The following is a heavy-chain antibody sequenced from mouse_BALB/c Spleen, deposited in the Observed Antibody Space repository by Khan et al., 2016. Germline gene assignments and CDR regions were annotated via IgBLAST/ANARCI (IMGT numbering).Heavy chain of an antibody. V-gene: IGHV10-1*02. CDR1: GFTFNTYA. D-gene: IGHD1-1*01. CDR3: VRQNLRWYFDV. CDR2: IRTKSNNLST. Sequence: EVQLVESGGGLVQPKGSLKLSCAASGFTFNTYAMDWVRRAPGKGLEWVARIRTKSNNLSTYYADSVKDRFTISRDDSQSMLYLQMNNLKTEDTAMYYCVRQNLRWYFDVWGAGTTVTVSS. J-gene: IGHJ1*01.